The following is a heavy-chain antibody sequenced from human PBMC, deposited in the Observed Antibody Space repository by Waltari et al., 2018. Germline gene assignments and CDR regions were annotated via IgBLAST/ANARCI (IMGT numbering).Heavy chain of an antibody. J-gene: IGHJ4*02. CDR3: ARQVPYFDS. Sequence: QLQLQESGPGLVKPSETLSLACSVSGYSISRSPHFWGWVRQPPGKGLEWVGTVYSSGSTYYNPSLKSRVAISIDTSKNQFSLKLSFVTAADAAVYYCARQVPYFDSWGQGTLVTVSS. CDR1: GYSISRSPHF. V-gene: IGHV4-39*01. CDR2: VYSSGST.